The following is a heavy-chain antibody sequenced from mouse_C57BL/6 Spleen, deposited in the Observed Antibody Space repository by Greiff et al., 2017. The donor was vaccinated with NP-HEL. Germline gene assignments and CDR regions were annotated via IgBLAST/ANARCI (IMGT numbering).Heavy chain of an antibody. CDR1: GYTFTSYW. J-gene: IGHJ4*01. CDR2: INPSNGGT. CDR3: ARREGGCYAMDY. Sequence: VQLQQPGTELVKPGASVKLSCKASGYTFTSYWMHWVKPRPGQGLEWIGNINPSNGGTNYNEKFKSKATLTVDKSSSTGYMQLSSLTSEDAAVYYCARREGGCYAMDYWGQGTSVTVSS. V-gene: IGHV1-53*01.